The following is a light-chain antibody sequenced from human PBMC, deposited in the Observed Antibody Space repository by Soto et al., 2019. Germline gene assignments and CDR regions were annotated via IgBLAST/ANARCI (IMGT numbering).Light chain of an antibody. V-gene: IGLV2-14*01. CDR3: ASYTVSGTLI. CDR1: SNDVGGYDY. J-gene: IGLJ2*01. Sequence: QSALTQPASVSGSPGLSITISCTGTSNDVGGYDYVSWYRQHPDRAPRLLIYEVTNRPSGISDRFSGSRSGNTASLTISGLQDDDEADYYCASYTVSGTLIFGGGTKVTVL. CDR2: EVT.